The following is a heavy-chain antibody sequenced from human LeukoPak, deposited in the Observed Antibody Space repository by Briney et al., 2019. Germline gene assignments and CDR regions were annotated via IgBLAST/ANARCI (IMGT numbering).Heavy chain of an antibody. CDR2: IIPIFGTA. CDR1: GGTFSSYA. D-gene: IGHD3-10*01. CDR3: ARNVLPTNWFDP. V-gene: IGHV1-69*13. J-gene: IGHJ5*02. Sequence: SVKVSCKASGGTFSSYAISWVRQAPGQGLEWMGGIIPIFGTANYAQKFQGRVTITADESTSTAYMELSSLRSEDTAVYYCARNVLPTNWFDPWGQGTMVTVSS.